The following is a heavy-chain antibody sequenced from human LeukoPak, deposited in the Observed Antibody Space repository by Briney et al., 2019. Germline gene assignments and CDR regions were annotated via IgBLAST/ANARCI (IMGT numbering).Heavy chain of an antibody. Sequence: GESLKISCRGSGYSFTTYWIGWVRQMPGKGLEWMGIIYPGDSDTRYSPSFQGQVTISADKSISTAYLQWSSLKASDSAMYYCATNTMFRGIHAFDIWGQGTMVTVSS. J-gene: IGHJ3*02. CDR3: ATNTMFRGIHAFDI. V-gene: IGHV5-51*01. CDR1: GYSFTTYW. D-gene: IGHD3-10*01. CDR2: IYPGDSDT.